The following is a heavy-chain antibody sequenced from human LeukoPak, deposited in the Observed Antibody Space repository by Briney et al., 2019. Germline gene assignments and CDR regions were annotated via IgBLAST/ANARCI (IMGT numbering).Heavy chain of an antibody. D-gene: IGHD5-18*01. Sequence: PGGSLRLSCAASGFTFHDYGMSWVRQVPGMGLEWATGVNWDGDRTGYADSVKGRFTISRDNAKNTVYLQMNSLRSEDTAVYYCARDSERGYSYGYPYFDYWGQGSLVTVSS. CDR1: GFTFHDYG. CDR3: ARDSERGYSYGYPYFDY. V-gene: IGHV3-20*04. CDR2: VNWDGDRT. J-gene: IGHJ4*02.